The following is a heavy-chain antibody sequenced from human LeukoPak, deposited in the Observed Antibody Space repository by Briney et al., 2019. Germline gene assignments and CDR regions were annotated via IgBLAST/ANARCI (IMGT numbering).Heavy chain of an antibody. V-gene: IGHV1-18*01. CDR3: ARDLSYYGSGSYYY. Sequence: ASVKVSCKASGYTFTSYGISWVRQAPGQGLEWMGWISAYNGNTNYAQKLQGRVTMTTDTSTSTAYMELRSLGSDDTAVYYCARDLSYYGSGSYYYWGQGTLVTVSS. J-gene: IGHJ4*02. CDR2: ISAYNGNT. D-gene: IGHD3-10*01. CDR1: GYTFTSYG.